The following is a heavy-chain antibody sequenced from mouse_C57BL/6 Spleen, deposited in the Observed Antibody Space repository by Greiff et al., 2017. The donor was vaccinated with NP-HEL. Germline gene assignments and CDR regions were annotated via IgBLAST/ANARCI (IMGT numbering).Heavy chain of an antibody. D-gene: IGHD6-1*01. V-gene: IGHV1-18*01. CDR2: INPNNGGT. CDR3: ARSSATGHAMDY. Sequence: VQLQQSGPELVKPGASVKIPCKASGYTFTDYNMDWVKQSHGKSLEWIGDINPNNGGTIYNQKFKGKATLTVDKSSSTAYMELRSLTSEDTAVYYCARSSATGHAMDYWGQGTSVTVSS. CDR1: GYTFTDYN. J-gene: IGHJ4*01.